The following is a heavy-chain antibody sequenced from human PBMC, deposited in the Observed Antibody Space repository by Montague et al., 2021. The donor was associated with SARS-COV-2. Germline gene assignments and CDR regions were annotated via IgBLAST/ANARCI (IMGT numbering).Heavy chain of an antibody. V-gene: IGHV4-59*01. J-gene: IGHJ3*02. CDR1: GGSISTYY. Sequence: SETLSLTCTVYGGSISTYYWSWIRQPPGKGLEWIGEINYSGSTXXXPSXXXRVTISVDTSKNQFSLKLSSVTAADTAVYYCARAEITMVRGVNRWAFYIWGQGTMVSDSS. D-gene: IGHD3-10*01. CDR2: INYSGST. CDR3: ARAEITMVRGVNRWAFYI.